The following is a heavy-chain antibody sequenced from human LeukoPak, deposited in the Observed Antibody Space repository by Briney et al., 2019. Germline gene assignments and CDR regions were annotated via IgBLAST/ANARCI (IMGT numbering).Heavy chain of an antibody. V-gene: IGHV4-59*01. CDR1: GGSISSYY. Sequence: SETLSLTCTVSGGSISSYYWSWIRQPPGKGLEWIGYIYYSGSTNYNPSLKSRVTISVDTSKNQFSLRLSSVTAADTAVYYCARDNGYSYGYGMDVWGQGTTVTVSS. J-gene: IGHJ6*02. D-gene: IGHD5-18*01. CDR2: IYYSGST. CDR3: ARDNGYSYGYGMDV.